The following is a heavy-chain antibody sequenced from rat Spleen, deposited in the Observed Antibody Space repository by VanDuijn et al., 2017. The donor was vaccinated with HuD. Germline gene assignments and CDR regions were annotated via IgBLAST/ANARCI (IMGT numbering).Heavy chain of an antibody. V-gene: IGHV5-25*01. CDR2: ISTGGGNT. CDR1: GFIFNNYD. Sequence: EVQLVESGGDLVQPGRSLKLSCAASGFIFNNYDMAWVRQAPTKGLEWIASISTGGGNTYYRDSVKGRFTISRDNAKSTLYLQMDSLRSEDTATYYCARLPSSRSYYFDYWGQGVMVTVSS. J-gene: IGHJ2*01. CDR3: ARLPSSRSYYFDY. D-gene: IGHD3-1*01.